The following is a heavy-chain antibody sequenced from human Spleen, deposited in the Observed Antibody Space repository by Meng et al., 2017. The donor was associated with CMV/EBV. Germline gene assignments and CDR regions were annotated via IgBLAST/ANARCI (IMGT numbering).Heavy chain of an antibody. CDR1: GFTFSSYA. CDR3: AKAGDEWELLWFDP. V-gene: IGHV3-23*03. Sequence: GESLKISCAASGFTFSSYAMAWVRQAPGKGLEWVSVIYAGDSSTYYVDSVKGRFTISRDNSKNTLYLQMNSLRTEDTALYYCAKAGDEWELLWFDPWGQGTLVTVSS. J-gene: IGHJ5*02. D-gene: IGHD4-23*01. CDR2: IYAGDSST.